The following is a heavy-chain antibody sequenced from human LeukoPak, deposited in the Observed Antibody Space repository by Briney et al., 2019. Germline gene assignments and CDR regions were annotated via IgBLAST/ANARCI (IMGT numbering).Heavy chain of an antibody. V-gene: IGHV3-48*02. CDR1: GFTFSSYS. D-gene: IGHD6-13*01. J-gene: IGHJ4*02. Sequence: GSLRLSCAASGFTFSSYSMNWVRQAPGKGLEWVSYITSSSSTIYYADSVKGRFTISRDNAKNSLYLQMNSLRDEDTAVYYCASGYSSSHYRYYFDYWGQGTLVTVSS. CDR3: ASGYSSSHYRYYFDY. CDR2: ITSSSSTI.